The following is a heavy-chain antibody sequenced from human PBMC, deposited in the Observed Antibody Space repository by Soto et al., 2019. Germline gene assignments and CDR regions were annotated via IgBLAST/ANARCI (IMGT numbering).Heavy chain of an antibody. CDR1: GGTFSSYA. CDR2: IIPIFGTA. CDR3: ARELGAPPPGRFDP. D-gene: IGHD1-26*01. Sequence: QVQLVQSGAEVKKPGSSVKVSCKASGGTFSSYAISWVRQAPGQGLEWMGGIIPIFGTANYAQKFQGRVTITADKSPSTADMGLSRLRSEDTAVYYCARELGAPPPGRFDPWGQGTLVTVYS. J-gene: IGHJ5*02. V-gene: IGHV1-69*06.